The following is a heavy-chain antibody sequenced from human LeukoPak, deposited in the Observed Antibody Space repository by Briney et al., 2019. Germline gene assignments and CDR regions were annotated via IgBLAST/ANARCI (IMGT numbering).Heavy chain of an antibody. J-gene: IGHJ3*02. D-gene: IGHD3-10*01. CDR1: GGSNSSYY. CDR2: IYYSGST. Sequence: PSETLSLTCTVSGGSNSSYYWSWIRQPPGKGLEWIGYIYYSGSTNYNPSLKSRVTISVDTSKNQFSLKLSSVTAADTAVYYCARDRVVRGASAFDIWGQGTMVTVSS. CDR3: ARDRVVRGASAFDI. V-gene: IGHV4-59*01.